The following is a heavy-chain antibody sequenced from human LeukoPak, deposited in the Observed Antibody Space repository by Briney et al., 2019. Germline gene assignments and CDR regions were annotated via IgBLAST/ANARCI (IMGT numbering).Heavy chain of an antibody. CDR2: IYTSGST. CDR3: ARERESGTYAGGPADI. V-gene: IGHV4-4*07. CDR1: GGSISNYY. D-gene: IGHD1-26*01. Sequence: ETPSLTCTVSGGSISNYYWSWIRQPAGEGLEWIGRIYTSGSTKYNPSLRSRVTMSVDTSKNQFSLKLSSVTAADTAVYYCARERESGTYAGGPADIWGQGTTVTVSS. J-gene: IGHJ6*02.